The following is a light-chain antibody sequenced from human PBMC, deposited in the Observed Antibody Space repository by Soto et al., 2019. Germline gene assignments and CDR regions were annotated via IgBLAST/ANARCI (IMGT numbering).Light chain of an antibody. Sequence: EIVLTQSPATLSLSPGERATLSCRASQSVSSYLAWYQQKPGQPPRLLIYDASNRATGIPARFSGSGSGTVFTLTISSLEPEDFAVYYCQQRSNWPLTFGGGTKVEIK. CDR3: QQRSNWPLT. V-gene: IGKV3-11*01. CDR2: DAS. CDR1: QSVSSY. J-gene: IGKJ4*01.